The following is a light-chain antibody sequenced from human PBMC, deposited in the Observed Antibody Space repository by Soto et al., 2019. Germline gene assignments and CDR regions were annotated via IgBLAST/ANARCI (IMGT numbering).Light chain of an antibody. J-gene: IGKJ4*01. CDR3: QHHVNWPLT. Sequence: THWPATLYVSPGDGAPLSCRASQGIGDTLAWYQQKPGQTPRLLIYDTSIRATGVPARFSGSRSGAEFTLTISSLQSEDFAVYYCQHHVNWPLTFRGGTRWIS. CDR1: QGIGDT. CDR2: DTS. V-gene: IGKV3-15*01.